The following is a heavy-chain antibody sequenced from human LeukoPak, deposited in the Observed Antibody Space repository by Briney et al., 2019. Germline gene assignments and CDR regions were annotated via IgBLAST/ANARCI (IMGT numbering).Heavy chain of an antibody. CDR3: ARTIGYYYDSSGYYYPRYYFDY. CDR2: IYCSGST. CDR1: GGSISSGGYY. J-gene: IGHJ4*02. Sequence: SETLSLTCTVSGGSISSGGYYWSWIRQHPGKGLEWIGNIYCSGSTYYNPTLKSRVTISVDTSKNQFSLKLSSVTAADTAVYYCARTIGYYYDSSGYYYPRYYFDYWGQGTLVTVSS. D-gene: IGHD3-22*01. V-gene: IGHV4-31*03.